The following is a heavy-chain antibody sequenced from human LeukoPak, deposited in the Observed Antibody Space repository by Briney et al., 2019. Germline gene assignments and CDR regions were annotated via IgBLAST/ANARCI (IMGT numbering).Heavy chain of an antibody. V-gene: IGHV4-34*01. Sequence: PSETLSLTCAVYGGSFSGYYWSWIRQPPGKGLEWIGEINHSGSTNYNPSLKSRVTISVDTSKNQFSLKLSSVTAADTAVYYCARGVLAAAGTPTPFDYWAREPWSPSPQ. CDR3: ARGVLAAAGTPTPFDY. CDR1: GGSFSGYY. D-gene: IGHD6-13*01. J-gene: IGHJ4*02. CDR2: INHSGST.